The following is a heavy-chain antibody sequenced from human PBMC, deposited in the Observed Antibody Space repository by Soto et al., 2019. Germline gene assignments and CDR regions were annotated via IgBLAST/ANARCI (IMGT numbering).Heavy chain of an antibody. J-gene: IGHJ6*02. CDR2: IYSTDYDN. V-gene: IGHV5-51*01. Sequence: GESLKISSKASGYIFTNYRIGWVRQMRGKRQEWMGLIYSTDYDNTYRQFLQGHISISAASTITTAFLQWSILNASDTAIYYGARHRTTSRWSGMDVWGQGTTVTVSS. D-gene: IGHD6-13*01. CDR3: ARHRTTSRWSGMDV. CDR1: GYIFTNYR.